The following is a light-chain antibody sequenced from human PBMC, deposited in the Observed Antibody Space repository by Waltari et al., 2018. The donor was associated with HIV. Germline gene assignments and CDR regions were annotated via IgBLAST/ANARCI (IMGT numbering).Light chain of an antibody. Sequence: QSALTQPASVSGSPGPSVTIPCTGTSSNVGGYHFVSWYQQHPGQAPKPIIHEVNTRPSRVSKRFAGSTSGNSAYLTFPALSAEHEADDACCSCPRSAIRYAFGTGTKLTVL. CDR3: CSCPRSAIRYA. J-gene: IGLJ1*01. CDR2: EVN. V-gene: IGLV2-23*02. CDR1: SSNVGGYHF.